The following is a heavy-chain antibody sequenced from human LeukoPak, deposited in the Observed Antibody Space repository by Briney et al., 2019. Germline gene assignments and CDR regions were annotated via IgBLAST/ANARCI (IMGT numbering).Heavy chain of an antibody. CDR3: ATTGNFYDMDV. CDR1: GFAFISTS. CDR2: SSTVTGNI. Sequence: GASLRLSCAASGFAFISTSIYWVRQAPGKGLEWLSYSSTVTGNIYYADSVKGRFTISRDNAKSSLNLQMSSLRAEDTAVYFCATTGNFYDMDVWGKGTTVTVSS. D-gene: IGHD1-1*01. J-gene: IGHJ6*03. V-gene: IGHV3-48*04.